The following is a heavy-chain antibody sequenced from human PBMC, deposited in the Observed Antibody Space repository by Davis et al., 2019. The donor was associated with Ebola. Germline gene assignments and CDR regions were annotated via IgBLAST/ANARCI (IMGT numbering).Heavy chain of an antibody. D-gene: IGHD3-10*01. J-gene: IGHJ6*02. Sequence: GESLKISCAASGFTFSSYGMHWVHQASGKGLEWVGRIRSKANSYATAYAASVKGRFTISRDDSKNTAYLQMNSLKTEDTAVYYCVRVDYYGMDVWGQGTTVTVSS. V-gene: IGHV3-73*01. CDR1: GFTFSSYG. CDR3: VRVDYYGMDV. CDR2: IRSKANSYAT.